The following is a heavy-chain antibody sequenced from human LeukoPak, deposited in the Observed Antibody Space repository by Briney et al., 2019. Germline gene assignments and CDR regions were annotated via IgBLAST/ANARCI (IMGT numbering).Heavy chain of an antibody. J-gene: IGHJ4*02. D-gene: IGHD6-13*01. CDR2: MNPNSGNT. Sequence: ASVKVSCKASGYTFTSYDINWVRQATGQGLEWMGWMNPNSGNTGYAQKFQGRVTMTRNTSISTAYMELSSLRSEDTAVYHCARGGSHNIAAAGYYFDYWGQGTLVTVSS. CDR3: ARGGSHNIAAAGYYFDY. V-gene: IGHV1-8*01. CDR1: GYTFTSYD.